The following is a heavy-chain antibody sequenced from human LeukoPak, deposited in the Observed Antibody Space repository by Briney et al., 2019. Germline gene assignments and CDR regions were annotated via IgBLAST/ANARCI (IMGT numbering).Heavy chain of an antibody. V-gene: IGHV4-59*01. CDR2: VYYRGTT. Sequence: PSKTLSLTCTISGGSISSYYWSWIRQPPGKGLEWIGYVYYRGTTNYNPSLKSRVTISADTSKNQFSLKLSSVTAADTAVYYCARDLEHGGNSIWYFDLWGRGTLVTVSS. CDR3: ARDLEHGGNSIWYFDL. CDR1: GGSISSYY. J-gene: IGHJ2*01. D-gene: IGHD4-23*01.